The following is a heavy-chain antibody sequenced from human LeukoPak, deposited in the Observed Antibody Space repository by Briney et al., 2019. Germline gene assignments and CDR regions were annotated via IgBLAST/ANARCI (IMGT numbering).Heavy chain of an antibody. CDR3: ARADGFDAFDI. CDR2: ISSSSSYI. D-gene: IGHD6-25*01. Sequence: GGSLRLSCAASGFTFSSYSMNWVRQAPGKGLEWVSSISSSSSYIYYADSVKGRFTISRDNAKNSLYLQMNSLRAEDTAVYYCARADGFDAFDIWGQGTMVTVSS. J-gene: IGHJ3*02. V-gene: IGHV3-21*01. CDR1: GFTFSSYS.